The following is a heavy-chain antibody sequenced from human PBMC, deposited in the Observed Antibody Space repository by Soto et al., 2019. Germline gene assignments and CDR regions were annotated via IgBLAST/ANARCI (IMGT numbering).Heavy chain of an antibody. CDR1: GFTFSSYG. D-gene: IGHD6-19*01. CDR3: AKDSQIRGRYSSGWYPTYYYYGMDV. V-gene: IGHV3-30*18. CDR2: ISYDGSNK. J-gene: IGHJ6*02. Sequence: PEGSLRLSCAASGFTFSSYGMHWVRQAPGKGLEWVAVISYDGSNKYYADSVKGRFTISRDNSKNTLYLQMNSLRAEDTAVYYCAKDSQIRGRYSSGWYPTYYYYGMDVWGQGTTVTVSS.